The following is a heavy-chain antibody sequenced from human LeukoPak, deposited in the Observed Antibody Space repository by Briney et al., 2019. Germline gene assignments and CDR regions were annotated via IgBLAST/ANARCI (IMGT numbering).Heavy chain of an antibody. CDR3: VRADRVSGGVDAPFDI. CDR2: VNPNHGNT. J-gene: IGHJ3*02. Sequence: GASVKVSCKASGYTFTVYYIHWVRQAPGQGLEWMGWVNPNHGNTKDAQKFQDRVSMTRDTSISTAYIELSRLRFDDTAVYYCVRADRVSGGVDAPFDIWGQGTMVTVSS. V-gene: IGHV1-2*02. D-gene: IGHD3-16*01. CDR1: GYTFTVYY.